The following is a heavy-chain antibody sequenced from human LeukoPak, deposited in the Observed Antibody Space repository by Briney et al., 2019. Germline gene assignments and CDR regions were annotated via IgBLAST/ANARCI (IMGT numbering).Heavy chain of an antibody. V-gene: IGHV4-61*08. CDR3: ARVTYGSSPDYYYYYYMDV. CDR1: GGSISSGDYY. J-gene: IGHJ6*03. D-gene: IGHD6-13*01. CDR2: IYNSGST. Sequence: PSETLSLTCTVSGGSISSGDYYWSWIRQPPGKGLEWIGYIYNSGSTNYNPSLKSRVTISVDTSKNQFSLKLSSVTAADTAVYYCARVTYGSSPDYYYYYYMDVWGKGTTVTVSS.